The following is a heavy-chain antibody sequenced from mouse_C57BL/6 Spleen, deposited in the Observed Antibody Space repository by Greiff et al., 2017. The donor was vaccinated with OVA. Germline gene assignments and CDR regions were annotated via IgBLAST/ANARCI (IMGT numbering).Heavy chain of an antibody. J-gene: IGHJ2*01. CDR3: ARSYDGNYFDY. CDR2: INPGSGGT. V-gene: IGHV1-54*01. CDR1: GYAFTNYL. D-gene: IGHD2-3*01. Sequence: QVQLQQSGAELVRPGTSVKVSCKASGYAFTNYLIEWVKQRPGQGLEWIGVINPGSGGTNYNEKFKGKATLTADKSSSTAYMQLSSLTSEDSAVYFCARSYDGNYFDYWGQGTTLTVSS.